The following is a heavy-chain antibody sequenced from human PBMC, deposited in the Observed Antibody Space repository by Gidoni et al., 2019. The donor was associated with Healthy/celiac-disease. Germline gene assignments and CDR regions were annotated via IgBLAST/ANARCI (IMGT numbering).Heavy chain of an antibody. CDR2: ISYDGSNK. CDR3: ASLGMHFDY. CDR1: SSYA. V-gene: IGHV3-30-3*01. J-gene: IGHJ4*02. Sequence: SSYAMHWVRQAPGKGLEWVAVISYDGSNKYYADSVKGRFTISRDNSKNTLYLQMNSLRAEDTAVYYCASLGMHFDYWGQGTLVTVSS.